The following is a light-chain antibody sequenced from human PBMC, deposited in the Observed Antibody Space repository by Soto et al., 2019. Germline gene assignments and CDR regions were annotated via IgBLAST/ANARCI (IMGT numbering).Light chain of an antibody. CDR3: NSHTSSSTLRV. J-gene: IGLJ3*02. V-gene: IGLV2-14*03. CDR1: SSDVGGYDY. CDR2: DVS. Sequence: QSALTQPASVSGSPGQSITISCTGTSSDVGGYDYVSWYQQHPGQAPKLIIYDVSSRPSGVSHSFSGSKSGNTASLTISGLQAEDEADYYCNSHTSSSTLRVFGGGTKVTVL.